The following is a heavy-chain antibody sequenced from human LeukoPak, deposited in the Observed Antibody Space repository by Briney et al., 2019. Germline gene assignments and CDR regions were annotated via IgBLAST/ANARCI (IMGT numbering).Heavy chain of an antibody. D-gene: IGHD6-6*01. V-gene: IGHV4-34*01. CDR1: GGSFSGYY. CDR3: ARGVRRYYYCYMDV. CDR2: INHSGST. Sequence: SETLSLTCAVYGGSFSGYYWSWIRQPPGKGLEWIGEINHSGSTNYNPSLKSRVTISVDTSKNQFSLKLSSVTAADTAVYYCARGVRRYYYCYMDVWGKGTTVTVSS. J-gene: IGHJ6*03.